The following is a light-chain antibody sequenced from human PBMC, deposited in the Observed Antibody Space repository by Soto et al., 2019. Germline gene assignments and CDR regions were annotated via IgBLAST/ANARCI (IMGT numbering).Light chain of an antibody. Sequence: QSVLTQPPSVSAAPGQKVTISCSGSSFNIGNDYVSWYQQLPGTASKLLIHDNNKRPSGIPDRFSGSKSGTSATLGITGLQTEDEADYYCETWDSSLSAGGVVFGGGTKLTVL. CDR1: SFNIGNDY. J-gene: IGLJ2*01. V-gene: IGLV1-51*01. CDR3: ETWDSSLSAGGVV. CDR2: DNN.